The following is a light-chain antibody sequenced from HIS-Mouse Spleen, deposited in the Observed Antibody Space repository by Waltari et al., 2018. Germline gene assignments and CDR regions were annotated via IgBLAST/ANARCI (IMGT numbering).Light chain of an antibody. CDR3: YSTDSSGNHRV. V-gene: IGLV3-10*01. Sequence: SYELTQPPSVSVSPGQTARITCSGDALPKKYAYWYQQKSGQAPVLVIYEDSKAPSGIPERFSGSSSGTMATLTISGAQVEDEADYYCYSTDSSGNHRVFGGGTKLTVL. CDR2: EDS. CDR1: ALPKKY. J-gene: IGLJ2*01.